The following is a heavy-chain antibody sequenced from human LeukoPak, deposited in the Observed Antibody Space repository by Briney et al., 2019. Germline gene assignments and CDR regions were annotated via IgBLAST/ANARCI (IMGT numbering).Heavy chain of an antibody. Sequence: PGRSLRLSCAASGFTFSSYAMHWVRQAPGKGLERVAVISYDGSNKYYADSVKGRFTISRDNSKNTLYLQMNSLRADDTAVYYCARDSSSNFDYWGQGTLVTVSS. CDR2: ISYDGSNK. CDR3: ARDSSSNFDY. CDR1: GFTFSSYA. J-gene: IGHJ4*02. D-gene: IGHD6-13*01. V-gene: IGHV3-30*01.